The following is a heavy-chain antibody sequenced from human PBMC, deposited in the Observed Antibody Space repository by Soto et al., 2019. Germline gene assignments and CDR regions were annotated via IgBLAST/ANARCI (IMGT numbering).Heavy chain of an antibody. V-gene: IGHV3-13*04. CDR2: IGTAGDT. CDR3: ARGYGSSGYPNYYYYYGMDV. Sequence: GGSLRLSCAASGFTFSSYDMHWVRQATGKGLEWVSAIGTAGDTYYPGSVKGRFTISRENAKNSLYLQMNSLRAGDTAVYYCARGYGSSGYPNYYYYYGMDVWGQGTTVTVSS. D-gene: IGHD3-22*01. CDR1: GFTFSSYD. J-gene: IGHJ6*02.